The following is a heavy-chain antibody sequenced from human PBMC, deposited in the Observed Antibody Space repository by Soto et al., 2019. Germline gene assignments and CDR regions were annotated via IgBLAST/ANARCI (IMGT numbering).Heavy chain of an antibody. J-gene: IGHJ4*02. V-gene: IGHV4-34*01. CDR1: GKSLSGYY. Sequence: QVQLQQWGAGLLKPSETLSLTCAVYGKSLSGYYWSWIRQPPGKALEWIGEINHSGNTNYNPSLKSRVTISVDTSKNQLFLHLSSVTAADTAMYYCARHHVRGRTIAGAAEFWGQVTLVTVSS. CDR3: ARHHVRGRTIAGAAEF. D-gene: IGHD1-26*01. CDR2: INHSGNT.